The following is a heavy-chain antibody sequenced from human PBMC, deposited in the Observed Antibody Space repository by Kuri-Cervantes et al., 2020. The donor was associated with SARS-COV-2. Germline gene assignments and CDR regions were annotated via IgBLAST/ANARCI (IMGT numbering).Heavy chain of an antibody. CDR3: ARLAPYYDILTGYYKGYYYYYMEG. J-gene: IGHJ6*03. CDR2: IYPGDSDT. D-gene: IGHD3-9*01. Sequence: KVSCKGSGYSFTSYWIGWVRQMPGKGLEWMGIIYPGDSDTRYSPSFQGQVTISADKSISTAFLQWSRREASGPAMYYFARLAPYYDILTGYYKGYYYYYMEGWGKGTTVTVPS. CDR1: GYSFTSYW. V-gene: IGHV5-51*01.